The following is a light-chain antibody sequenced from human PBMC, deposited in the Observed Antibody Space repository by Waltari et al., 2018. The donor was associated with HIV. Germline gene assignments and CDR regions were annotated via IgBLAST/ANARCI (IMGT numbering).Light chain of an antibody. CDR1: TSDIGTNY. Sequence: QSVLTQTPSASGTPGQRVTISSSGSTSDIGTNYVYWFQQFPGTPPKVLIYKNDQRPSGVSDRFSASKSGTSASLAISGLRTEDESDFYCAAWDDIRSGWIFGGGTKLTVL. CDR2: KND. CDR3: AAWDDIRSGWI. V-gene: IGLV1-47*01. J-gene: IGLJ2*01.